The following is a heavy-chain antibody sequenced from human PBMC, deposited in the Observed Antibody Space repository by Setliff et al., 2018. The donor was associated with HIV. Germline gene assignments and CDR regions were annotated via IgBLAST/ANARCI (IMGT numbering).Heavy chain of an antibody. D-gene: IGHD6-13*01. CDR1: GGSINNDIYF. CDR2: IYYRGST. J-gene: IGHJ3*02. CDR3: ARAMSSSWYIDGFDI. V-gene: IGHV4-31*01. Sequence: SETLSLTCTVSGGSINNDIYFWSWIRQYPGKGLEWIGYIYYRGSTYYNPSLKSQVTISVDTSKNRLSLKLSSVTAADAAVYYCARAMSSSWYIDGFDIWGQGTVVTVSS.